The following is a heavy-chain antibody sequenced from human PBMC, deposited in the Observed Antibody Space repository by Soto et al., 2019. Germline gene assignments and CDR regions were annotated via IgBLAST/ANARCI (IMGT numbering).Heavy chain of an antibody. CDR2: ISAYNGNT. CDR1: GYTFTSYG. CDR3: ARGRSGYSSRWRPDYYYYMDV. Sequence: QVQLVQSGAEVKKPGASVKVSCKASGYTFTSYGISWVRQAPGQGLEWMGWISAYNGNTNYAQKLQGRVTMTTDTSTSTAYMELRSLRSDDTAVYYCARGRSGYSSRWRPDYYYYMDVWGKGTTVTVSS. D-gene: IGHD6-13*01. V-gene: IGHV1-18*01. J-gene: IGHJ6*03.